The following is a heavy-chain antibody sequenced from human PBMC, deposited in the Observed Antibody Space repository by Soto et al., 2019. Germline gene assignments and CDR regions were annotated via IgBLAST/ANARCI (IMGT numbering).Heavy chain of an antibody. CDR2: INHSGST. J-gene: IGHJ5*02. V-gene: IGHV4-34*01. D-gene: IGHD3-10*01. CDR1: GGSFSGYY. CDR3: ARSITMVRGVIMVNWFDP. Sequence: PSETLSLTCAVYGGSFSGYYWSWIRQPPGKGLEWIGEINHSGSTNYNPSLKSRVTISVDTSKNQFSLKLSSVTAADTAVYYCARSITMVRGVIMVNWFDPWGQGTLVTVSS.